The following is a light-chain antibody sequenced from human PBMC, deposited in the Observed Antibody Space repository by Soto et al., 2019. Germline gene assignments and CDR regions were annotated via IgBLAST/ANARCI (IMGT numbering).Light chain of an antibody. CDR3: CSYGGSRAV. J-gene: IGLJ7*01. CDR2: EVS. V-gene: IGLV2-23*02. Sequence: QSALTQPASVSGSPGQSNTISCTGTSSDVGSHNLVSWYQQHPGQAPKLMIYEVSKRPLGVSARFSASKSGNTASLTISGLQAEDEADYYCCSYGGSRAVFGGGTQLTVL. CDR1: SSDVGSHNL.